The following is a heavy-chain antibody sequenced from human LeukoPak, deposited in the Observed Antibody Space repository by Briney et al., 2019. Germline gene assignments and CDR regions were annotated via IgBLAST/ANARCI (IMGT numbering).Heavy chain of an antibody. CDR2: IYSDNT. Sequence: GGSLRLSCAASGFTFSNYGMSWVRQAPGKGLEWVSFIYSDNTHYSYSVKGRFTISRDNSKNTLYLQMNSLRAEDTAVYYCARRAGAYSHPYDYWGQGTLVTVSS. D-gene: IGHD4/OR15-4a*01. V-gene: IGHV3-53*01. CDR3: ARRAGAYSHPYDY. J-gene: IGHJ4*02. CDR1: GFTFSNYG.